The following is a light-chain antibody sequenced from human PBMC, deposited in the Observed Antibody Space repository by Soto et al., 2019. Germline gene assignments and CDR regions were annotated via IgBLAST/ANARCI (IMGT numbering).Light chain of an antibody. CDR3: QQYGSSPPVI. Sequence: EIVLTQSPGTLSLSPGERATLSCRASQSVSSSYLAWYQQKPGQAPRLLIYGASSRATGIPDRFSGSGSGTDFTITISRLEPEDFAVYYCQQYGSSPPVIFGGGTKVEIK. CDR1: QSVSSSY. CDR2: GAS. V-gene: IGKV3-20*01. J-gene: IGKJ4*01.